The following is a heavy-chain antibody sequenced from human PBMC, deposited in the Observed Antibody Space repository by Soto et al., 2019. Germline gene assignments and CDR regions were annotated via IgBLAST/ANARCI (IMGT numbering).Heavy chain of an antibody. CDR3: ARDCSGGSCYFDY. CDR2: IYYSGST. CDR1: GGSISSYY. J-gene: IGHJ4*02. D-gene: IGHD2-15*01. Sequence: SETLSLTCTVSGGSISSYYWSWIRQPPGKGLEWIGYIYYSGSTNYNPSLKSRVTISVDTSKNQFSLKLSSVTAADTAVYYCARDCSGGSCYFDYWGQGTLVTVSS. V-gene: IGHV4-59*01.